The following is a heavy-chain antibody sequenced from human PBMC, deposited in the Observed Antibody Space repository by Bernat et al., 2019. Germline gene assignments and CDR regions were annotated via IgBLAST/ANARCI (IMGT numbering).Heavy chain of an antibody. CDR1: GFRFSDYA. J-gene: IGHJ4*02. CDR2: IDTSGTNT. D-gene: IGHD7-27*01. Sequence: EVQLVESGGDLVQPGGSLRLSCSASGFRFSDYAIHWVRQAPGKGLEFVSAIDTSGTNTYYADSVRGRFTISRDNSESTLFLQMSSLTPEDTAVYYCVKTKWGTEADDRDIDFWGQGTLVTVSS. V-gene: IGHV3-64D*06. CDR3: VKTKWGTEADDRDIDF.